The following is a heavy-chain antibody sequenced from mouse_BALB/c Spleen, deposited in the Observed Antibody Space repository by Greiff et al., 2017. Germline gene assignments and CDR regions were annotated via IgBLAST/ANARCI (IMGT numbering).Heavy chain of an antibody. V-gene: IGHV5-6-5*01. J-gene: IGHJ2*01. Sequence: EVHLVESGGGLVKPGGSLKLSCAASGFTFSSYAMSWVRQTPEKRLEWVASISSGGSTYYPDSVKGRFTISRDNARNILYLQMSSLRSEDTAMYYCARGPLITTVVATNYFDYWGQGTTLTVSS. CDR2: ISSGGST. CDR3: ARGPLITTVVATNYFDY. D-gene: IGHD1-1*01. CDR1: GFTFSSYA.